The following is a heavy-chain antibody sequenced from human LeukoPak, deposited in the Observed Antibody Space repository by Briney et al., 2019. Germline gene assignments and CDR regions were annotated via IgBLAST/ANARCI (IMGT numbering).Heavy chain of an antibody. V-gene: IGHV1-69*13. D-gene: IGHD3-9*01. CDR3: ARDSRYFDWLFYAFDI. CDR2: IIPIFGTA. CDR1: EGTFSSYA. J-gene: IGHJ3*02. Sequence: SVKVSCKASEGTFSSYAISWVRQAPGQGLEWMGGIIPIFGTANYAQKFQGRVTITADESTSTAYMELSSLRSEDTAVYYCARDSRYFDWLFYAFDIWGQGTMVTVSS.